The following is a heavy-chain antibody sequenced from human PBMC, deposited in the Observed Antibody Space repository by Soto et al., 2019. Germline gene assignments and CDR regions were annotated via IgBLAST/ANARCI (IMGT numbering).Heavy chain of an antibody. CDR2: IFPSGST. V-gene: IGHV4-31*03. Sequence: ESGPGLVKPSQTLSLTCTVSGGSISSGGFYWSWIRQLPEKGLEWIAHIFPSGSTSYNPSLTSRVSISADTSKNQLSPSLTSVTVADTAVYYCAREGSGDNWLDPWGQGIRVTVS. CDR3: AREGSGDNWLDP. CDR1: GGSISSGGFY. J-gene: IGHJ5*02.